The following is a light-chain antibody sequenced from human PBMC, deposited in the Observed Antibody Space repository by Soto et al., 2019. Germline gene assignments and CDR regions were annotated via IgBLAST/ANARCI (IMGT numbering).Light chain of an antibody. CDR2: DVN. CDR1: SSDVGSYKY. J-gene: IGLJ1*01. Sequence: QSALTQPASVSGSPGQSITISCTGTSSDVGSYKYVSWYQQEPGKAPKLMIYDVNNRPSGISDRFSGSKSGNTASLTISGLQAEDEADYYCSSYTSTSSYVFGTGTKLTVL. CDR3: SSYTSTSSYV. V-gene: IGLV2-14*01.